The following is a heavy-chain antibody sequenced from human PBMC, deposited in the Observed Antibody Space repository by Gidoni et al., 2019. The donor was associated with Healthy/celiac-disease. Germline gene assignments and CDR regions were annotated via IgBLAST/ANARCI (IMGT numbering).Heavy chain of an antibody. J-gene: IGHJ6*02. CDR2: IYPGDSDT. Sequence: EVQLVQSGAEVKKPGESLKISCKGSGYSFTSYWIGWVRQMPGKGLEWMGIIYPGDSDTRYSPSFQGQVTISADKSISTAYLQWSSLKASDTAMYYCARTYYYDSSGYHGYYGMDVWGQGTTVTVSS. D-gene: IGHD3-22*01. CDR1: GYSFTSYW. CDR3: ARTYYYDSSGYHGYYGMDV. V-gene: IGHV5-51*03.